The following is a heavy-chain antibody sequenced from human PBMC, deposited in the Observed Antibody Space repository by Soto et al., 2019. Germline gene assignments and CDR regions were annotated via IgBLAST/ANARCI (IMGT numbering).Heavy chain of an antibody. J-gene: IGHJ4*02. CDR1: GGSISNNNYY. V-gene: IGHV4-39*01. Sequence: SETLSLTCTVSGGSISNNNYYWGWIRQPPGKGLEWIGSIHYSGSTYYNPSLRSRVIISVDTSKNQFSLNLSSVTAADTAVYYCARHLYGEYFIFDSWGQGTLVTVSS. D-gene: IGHD4-17*01. CDR2: IHYSGST. CDR3: ARHLYGEYFIFDS.